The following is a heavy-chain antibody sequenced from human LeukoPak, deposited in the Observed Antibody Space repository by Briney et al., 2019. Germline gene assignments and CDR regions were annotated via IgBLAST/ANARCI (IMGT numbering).Heavy chain of an antibody. CDR3: ARGALLWFGDRMEYYFDY. CDR1: GGSISIYY. J-gene: IGHJ4*02. V-gene: IGHV4-4*07. D-gene: IGHD3-10*01. Sequence: PSETLSLTCTVSGGSISIYYWNWIRQPAGKGLEWIGRIYTSGSTKYNPSLKSRVTMSVDTSKNQFSLKLSSMTAADTAVYYCARGALLWFGDRMEYYFDYWGQGTLLTVSS. CDR2: IYTSGST.